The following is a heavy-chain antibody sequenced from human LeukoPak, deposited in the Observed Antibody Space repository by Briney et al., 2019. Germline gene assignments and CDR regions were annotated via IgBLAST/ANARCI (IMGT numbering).Heavy chain of an antibody. V-gene: IGHV3-7*01. CDR2: IKQDGSEK. CDR1: GFTFSCYW. CDR3: ARLGYYYDSSGYYQNRYYFDY. Sequence: PGGALRLSCAAPGFTFSCYWMSWVRQAPGKGLEWVANIKQDGSEKYYVDSVKGRFTISRDNAKNSLYLQMNSLRAEDTAVYYCARLGYYYDSSGYYQNRYYFDYWGQGTLVTVSS. D-gene: IGHD3-22*01. J-gene: IGHJ4*02.